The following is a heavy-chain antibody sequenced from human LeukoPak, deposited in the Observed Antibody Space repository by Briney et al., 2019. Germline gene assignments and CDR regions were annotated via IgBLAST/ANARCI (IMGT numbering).Heavy chain of an antibody. Sequence: SETLSLTCTVSGGSISSHYWSWIRQPPGKGLEWIGYIYYSGSTNYNPSLKSRVTISVDTSKNQFSLKLSSVTAADTAVYYCARGVDYDFWSGYRYYFDYWGQGTLVTVSS. J-gene: IGHJ4*02. CDR3: ARGVDYDFWSGYRYYFDY. CDR2: IYYSGST. D-gene: IGHD3-3*01. CDR1: GGSISSHY. V-gene: IGHV4-59*11.